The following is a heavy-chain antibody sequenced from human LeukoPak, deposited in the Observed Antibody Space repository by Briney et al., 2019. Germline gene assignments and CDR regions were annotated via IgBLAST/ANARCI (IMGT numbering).Heavy chain of an antibody. V-gene: IGHV3-33*01. Sequence: GRSLRLSCAASGFTFSSYGMHWVRQAPGKGLEWVAVIWYDGSNKYYADSVKGRFTISRDNSKNTLYLRMNSLRAEDTAVYYCARDYYDILTGYYSPYGMDVWGQGTTVTVSS. D-gene: IGHD3-9*01. J-gene: IGHJ6*01. CDR3: ARDYYDILTGYYSPYGMDV. CDR2: IWYDGSNK. CDR1: GFTFSSYG.